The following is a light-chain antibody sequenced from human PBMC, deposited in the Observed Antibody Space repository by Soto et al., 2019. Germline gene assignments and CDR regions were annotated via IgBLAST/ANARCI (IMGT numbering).Light chain of an antibody. Sequence: DIPLTQSPSFLSASVGDRVSITCRASQGINNALAWYQQKPGKAPKLLIHSASTLQSGVPSRFSGSGSGTGFTLTISSLQPEDFATYYCQHRHSYPITFGQGTRLEI. V-gene: IGKV1-9*01. CDR1: QGINNA. J-gene: IGKJ5*01. CDR3: QHRHSYPIT. CDR2: SAS.